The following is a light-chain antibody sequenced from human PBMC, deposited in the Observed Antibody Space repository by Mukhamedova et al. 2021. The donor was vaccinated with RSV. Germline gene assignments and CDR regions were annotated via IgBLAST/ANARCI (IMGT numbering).Light chain of an antibody. V-gene: IGKV1-5*03. CDR3: QQYSVYPWA. Sequence: GKAPKLLIYKVSDLESGVPSRFSGRGSETEFTLTISSLQPDDSANYYCQQYSVYPWAFGQGTKVEIK. J-gene: IGKJ1*01. CDR2: KVS.